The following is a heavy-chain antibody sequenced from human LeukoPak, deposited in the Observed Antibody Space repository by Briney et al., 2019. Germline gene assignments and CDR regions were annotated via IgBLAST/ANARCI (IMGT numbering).Heavy chain of an antibody. D-gene: IGHD2-2*01. Sequence: ASVTVSCKASGYTFTGYYMHWVRQAPGQGLEWMGWINPNSGGTNYAQKFQGRVTMTRDTSISTAYMELSRLRSDDTAVYYCARSRYQRGDNWFDPWGQGTLVTVSS. CDR3: ARSRYQRGDNWFDP. J-gene: IGHJ5*02. V-gene: IGHV1-2*02. CDR1: GYTFTGYY. CDR2: INPNSGGT.